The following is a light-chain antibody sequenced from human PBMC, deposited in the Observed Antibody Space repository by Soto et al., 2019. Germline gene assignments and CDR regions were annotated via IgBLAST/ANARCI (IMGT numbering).Light chain of an antibody. Sequence: DIQLTPSPSFLSASVGDRVTITCRVSQGISDRLAWYQQRPGKAPNLLIHSASSLQSGVPLRFSGSGSGTEFTLTICSLQPVDFATYYCQQRDGYPITFGPGPRLEMK. CDR3: QQRDGYPIT. CDR1: QGISDR. CDR2: SAS. J-gene: IGKJ5*01. V-gene: IGKV1-9*01.